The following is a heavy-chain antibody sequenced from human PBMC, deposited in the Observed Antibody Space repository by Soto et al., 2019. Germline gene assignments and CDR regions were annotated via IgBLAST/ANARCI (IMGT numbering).Heavy chain of an antibody. CDR2: ISYSGTT. CDR1: GGSISYYY. D-gene: IGHD3-3*01. Sequence: SETLSLTCSVSGGSISYYYWSWIRQAPGKGLEWIGYISYSGTTNYKPSLKSRVTILVDTSKNQLSLNLRSVTAADSAVYYCARDRGGYAFWSGYFYCMDVWGQGTTVSISS. CDR3: ARDRGGYAFWSGYFYCMDV. J-gene: IGHJ6*02. V-gene: IGHV4-59*01.